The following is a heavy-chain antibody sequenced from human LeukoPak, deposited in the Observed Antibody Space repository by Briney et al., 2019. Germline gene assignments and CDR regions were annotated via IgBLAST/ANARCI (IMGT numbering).Heavy chain of an antibody. D-gene: IGHD3-22*01. J-gene: IGHJ3*02. CDR1: GFTFSSYW. CDR3: ARDPFRITMIVVGGAFDI. V-gene: IGHV3-7*01. Sequence: GGSLRLSCAASGFTFSSYWMSWVCQAPGKGLEWVANIKQDGSEKYYVDSVKGRFTISRDNAKNSLYLQMNSLRAEDTAVYYCARDPFRITMIVVGGAFDIWGQGTMVTVSS. CDR2: IKQDGSEK.